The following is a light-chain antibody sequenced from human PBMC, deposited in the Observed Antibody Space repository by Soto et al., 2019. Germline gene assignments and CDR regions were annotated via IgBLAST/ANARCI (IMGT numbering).Light chain of an antibody. CDR2: GAS. CDR3: QQYNNWLT. V-gene: IGKV3D-15*01. Sequence: ELVLTQSPGSLSLSPGERATLSCKTSQSDGSNFVAWYQHKPGQAPRLLIYGASTRATGIPARFSGSGSGTEFTLTISSLQSEDFAVYYCQQYNNWLTFGQGTRLEI. CDR1: QSDGSN. J-gene: IGKJ5*01.